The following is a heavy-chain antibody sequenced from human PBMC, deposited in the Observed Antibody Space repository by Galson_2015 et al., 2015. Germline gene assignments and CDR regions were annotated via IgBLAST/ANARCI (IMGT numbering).Heavy chain of an antibody. J-gene: IGHJ5*02. Sequence: SETLSLTCTVSGGSISSSSYYWGWIRQPPGKGLEWIGSIYYSGSTYYNPSLKSRVTISVDTSKNQFSLELSSVTAADTAVYYCAIHDYGDYNWFDPWGQGTLVTVSS. CDR1: GGSISSSSYY. D-gene: IGHD4-17*01. V-gene: IGHV4-39*01. CDR3: AIHDYGDYNWFDP. CDR2: IYYSGST.